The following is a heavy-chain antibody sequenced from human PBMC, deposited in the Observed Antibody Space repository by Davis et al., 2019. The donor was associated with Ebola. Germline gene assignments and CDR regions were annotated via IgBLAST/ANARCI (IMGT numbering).Heavy chain of an antibody. D-gene: IGHD2-15*01. CDR1: GYTFTSYY. J-gene: IGHJ6*04. CDR2: INPSDGST. CDR3: ARERNIVVVVAATLPYYYYGMDV. Sequence: ASVTVSCKASGYTFTSYYLHWVRQPPGQGLEWMGIINPSDGSTSYAQKFQVRVTMTRDTSTSTVYMALSSLRSEDTAVYYCARERNIVVVVAATLPYYYYGMDVWGKGTTVTVSS. V-gene: IGHV1-46*01.